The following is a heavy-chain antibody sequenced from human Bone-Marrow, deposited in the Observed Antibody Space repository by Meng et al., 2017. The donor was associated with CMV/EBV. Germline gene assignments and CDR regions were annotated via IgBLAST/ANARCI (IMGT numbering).Heavy chain of an antibody. CDR3: ARVAMTTVVTPIFDY. V-gene: IGHV4-39*07. Sequence: GPLRLSCTVSGGSISSSSYYWGWIRQPPGKGLEWIGSIYYSGSTYYNPSLKSRVTISVDTSKNQFSLKLSSVTAADTAVYYCARVAMTTVVTPIFDYWGQGTLVTVSS. J-gene: IGHJ4*02. CDR1: GGSISSSSYY. CDR2: IYYSGST. D-gene: IGHD4-23*01.